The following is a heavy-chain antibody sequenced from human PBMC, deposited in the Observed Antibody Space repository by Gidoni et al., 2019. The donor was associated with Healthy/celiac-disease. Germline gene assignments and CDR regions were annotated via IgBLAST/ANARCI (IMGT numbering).Heavy chain of an antibody. V-gene: IGHV3-23*01. J-gene: IGHJ6*02. CDR3: AKEGTVAGPLSYGMDV. D-gene: IGHD6-19*01. Sequence: EVQLLESGGGLVQPGGSLRLSCAASGFTFSSYAMSWVRQAPGKGLAWVSAISGSGGSTYYADSVKGRFTISRDNSKNTLYLQMNSLRAEDTAVYYCAKEGTVAGPLSYGMDVWGQGTTVTVSS. CDR2: ISGSGGST. CDR1: GFTFSSYA.